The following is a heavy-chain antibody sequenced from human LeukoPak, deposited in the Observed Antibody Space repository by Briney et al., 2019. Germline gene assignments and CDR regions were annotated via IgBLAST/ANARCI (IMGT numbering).Heavy chain of an antibody. V-gene: IGHV1-18*01. CDR2: ISTYNGNT. CDR1: GYTFTTYG. CDR3: ARDRMDTGTYFDY. Sequence: GASVKVSCRSSGYTFTTYGITWVRQAPGQGLEWMGWISTYNGNTNYAQKLQGRVTMTTDTSTSTAYMELRSLRSDDTAMCYCARDRMDTGTYFDYWGQGTLVTVSS. J-gene: IGHJ4*02. D-gene: IGHD5-18*01.